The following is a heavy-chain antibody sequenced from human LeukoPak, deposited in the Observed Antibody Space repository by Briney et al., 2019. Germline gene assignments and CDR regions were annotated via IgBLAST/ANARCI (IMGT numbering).Heavy chain of an antibody. CDR2: IIGDGRYT. V-gene: IGHV3-74*01. D-gene: IGHD3-22*01. Sequence: GGSLRLSCAASGLTFRNYYVHWLRQAPGGGRVCVARIIGDGRYTKTADSLEGRFTISRDNANNTLYLQMVSLRADDTAVYFCASEGSSGLGFFDVWGRGTLVTVSS. CDR1: GLTFRNYY. CDR3: ASEGSSGLGFFDV. J-gene: IGHJ2*01.